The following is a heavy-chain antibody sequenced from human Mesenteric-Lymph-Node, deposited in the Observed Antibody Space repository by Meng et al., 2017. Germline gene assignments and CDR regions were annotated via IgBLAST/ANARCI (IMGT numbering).Heavy chain of an antibody. CDR2: IRSKAYGGTT. CDR1: GFTFGDYA. V-gene: IGHV3-49*04. CDR3: AKRGSCSGGNCNTWFDA. J-gene: IGHJ5*02. D-gene: IGHD2-15*01. Sequence: GESLKISCTASGFTFGDYAMSWVRQAPGKGLEWVGFIRSKAYGGTTEYAASVKGRFTISRDDSKSIAYLQMNSLKTEDTAVYYCAKRGSCSGGNCNTWFDAWGQGSLVTVSS.